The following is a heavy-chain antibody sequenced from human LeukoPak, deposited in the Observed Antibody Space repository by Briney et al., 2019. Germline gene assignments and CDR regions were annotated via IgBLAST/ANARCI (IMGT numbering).Heavy chain of an antibody. Sequence: PSETLSLTCAVYGGSFSGYYWSWIRQPPGKGLEWIGEINHSGSTNYNPSLKSRVTISVDTSKNQFSLKLSSVTAADTAVYYCARDVGGYRYGYRPTELYWYFDLWGRGTLVTVSS. J-gene: IGHJ2*01. CDR3: ARDVGGYRYGYRPTELYWYFDL. CDR2: INHSGST. CDR1: GGSFSGYY. D-gene: IGHD5-18*01. V-gene: IGHV4-34*01.